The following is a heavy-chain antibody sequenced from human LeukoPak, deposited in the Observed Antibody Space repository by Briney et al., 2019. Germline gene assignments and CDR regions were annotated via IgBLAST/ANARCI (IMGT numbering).Heavy chain of an antibody. CDR2: IYHSGST. D-gene: IGHD3-16*02. V-gene: IGHV4-4*02. Sequence: SGTLSLTCAVSGGSISSSNWWSWVRQPPGKGLEWIGEIYHSGSTNYNPSLKSRVTISVDTSKNQFSLKLSSVTAADTAVYYCARDSRGGLRLGELSQGSSIWGQGTLVTVSS. CDR1: GGSISSSNW. CDR3: ARDSRGGLRLGELSQGSSI. J-gene: IGHJ4*02.